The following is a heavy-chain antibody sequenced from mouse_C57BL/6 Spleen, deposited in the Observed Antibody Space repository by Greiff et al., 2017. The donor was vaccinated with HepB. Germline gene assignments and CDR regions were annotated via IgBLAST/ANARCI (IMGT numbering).Heavy chain of an antibody. Sequence: QVQLQQPGAELVMPGASVKLSCKASGYTFTSYWMHWVKQRHGQGLEWIGEIDPSDSYTNYNQKFKGKSTLTVDKSSSTAYMQLSSLTSEDSAVYYCAVTTANYYAMDYWGQGTSVTVSS. D-gene: IGHD1-2*01. V-gene: IGHV1-69*01. CDR3: AVTTANYYAMDY. CDR1: GYTFTSYW. J-gene: IGHJ4*01. CDR2: IDPSDSYT.